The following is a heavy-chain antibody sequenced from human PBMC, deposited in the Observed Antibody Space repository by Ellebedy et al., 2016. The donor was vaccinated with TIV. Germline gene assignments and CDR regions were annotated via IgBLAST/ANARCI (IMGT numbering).Heavy chain of an antibody. D-gene: IGHD1-26*01. CDR2: IIPIFGTP. CDR1: GGTFRNYI. Sequence: AASVTVSCKASGGTFRNYIINWVRQAPGQGLECMGGIIPIFGTPNYAQKFQDRVTISADEFTATAYMELSSLTSDDTAVYYCARGMGPTASALDIWGQGTRVTVSS. J-gene: IGHJ3*02. V-gene: IGHV1-69*13. CDR3: ARGMGPTASALDI.